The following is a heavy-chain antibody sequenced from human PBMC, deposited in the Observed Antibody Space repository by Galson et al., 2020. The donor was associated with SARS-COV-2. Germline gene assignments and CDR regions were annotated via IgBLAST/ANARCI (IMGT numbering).Heavy chain of an antibody. CDR2: IDWDDDE. V-gene: IGHV2-70*11. CDR1: GFSLTTSGTC. CDR3: ARIDSSGCRGNY. J-gene: IGHJ4*02. Sequence: ESGPTLVKPTQTLTLTCTFSGFSLTTSGTCVGWIRQPPGKALEWLARIDWDDDEYYSASLKTRLTISKDTSKNQVVLTMTNMDPVDTVTYYCARIDSSGCRGNYWGQGTLVTVSS. D-gene: IGHD6-19*01.